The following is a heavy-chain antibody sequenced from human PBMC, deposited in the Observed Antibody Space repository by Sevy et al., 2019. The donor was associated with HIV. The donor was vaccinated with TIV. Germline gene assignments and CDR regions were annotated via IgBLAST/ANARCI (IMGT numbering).Heavy chain of an antibody. CDR3: TRGGPYLSGNYRDY. CDR1: GFTFSRYA. J-gene: IGHJ4*02. Sequence: GGSLRLSCVASGFTFSRYAMHWVRQAPGKGLEWVALISNDGSDKYYADSVNGRFTISRDNSKNTLYPQMSTLRAEDTAVYFWTRGGPYLSGNYRDYWGQGTLVTVSS. CDR2: ISNDGSDK. D-gene: IGHD3-16*02. V-gene: IGHV3-30-3*01.